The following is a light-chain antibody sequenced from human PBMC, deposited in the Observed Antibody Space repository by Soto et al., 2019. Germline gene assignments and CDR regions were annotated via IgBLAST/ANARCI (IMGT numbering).Light chain of an antibody. V-gene: IGLV2-23*02. Sequence: QSALTQPASVSGPPGQSITISCTGTRSDVGGYNLVSWYQHHPRKAPKLVIYEVSERPSGVSYRFSGSKSGNTASLTISGLQAGDEADYYCCSYAGSVDHYVFGTGTKVTVL. CDR3: CSYAGSVDHYV. CDR2: EVS. J-gene: IGLJ1*01. CDR1: RSDVGGYNL.